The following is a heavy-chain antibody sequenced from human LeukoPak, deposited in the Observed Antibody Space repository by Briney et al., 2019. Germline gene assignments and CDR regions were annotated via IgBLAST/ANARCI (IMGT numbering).Heavy chain of an antibody. CDR3: ARRTAVTTSSWFDP. D-gene: IGHD4-17*01. CDR1: GGSFSGYY. CDR2: INHSGST. J-gene: IGHJ5*02. Sequence: SETLSLTCAVSGGSFSGYYWSWIRQPPGKGLEWIWEINHSGSTNYNPSLKSRVTISVDTSKNQFSLKLSSVTAADTAVYYCARRTAVTTSSWFDPWGQGTLVTVSS. V-gene: IGHV4-34*01.